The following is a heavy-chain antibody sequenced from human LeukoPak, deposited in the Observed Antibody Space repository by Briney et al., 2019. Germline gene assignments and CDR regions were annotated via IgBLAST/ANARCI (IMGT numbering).Heavy chain of an antibody. D-gene: IGHD5-12*01. CDR3: ARGGGYRGLGY. Sequence: PSPTLSLTCAVYGGSFSGYYWSWIRQPPGKGLEWIGEINHSGSTNYNPSLKSRVTISVDTSKNQFSLKLSSVTAADTAVYYCARGGGYRGLGYWGQGTLVTVSS. V-gene: IGHV4-34*01. J-gene: IGHJ4*02. CDR1: GGSFSGYY. CDR2: INHSGST.